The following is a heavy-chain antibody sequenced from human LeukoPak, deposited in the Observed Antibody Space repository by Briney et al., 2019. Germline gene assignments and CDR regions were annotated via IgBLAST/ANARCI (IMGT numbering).Heavy chain of an antibody. D-gene: IGHD5-12*01. CDR3: ARGLVAEGHSRYFDY. J-gene: IGHJ4*02. CDR2: IYPGDSDT. CDR1: GYSFTSYW. V-gene: IGHV5-51*01. Sequence: GASLQISCKGSGYSFTSYWIGWVRQMPGKGLEWMGIIYPGDSDTRYSPSFQGQVTISADKSISTAYLQWSSLKASDTAMYYCARGLVAEGHSRYFDYWGQGTLVTVSS.